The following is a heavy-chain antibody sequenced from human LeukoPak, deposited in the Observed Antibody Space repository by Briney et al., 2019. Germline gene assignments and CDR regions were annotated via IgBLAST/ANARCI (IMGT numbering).Heavy chain of an antibody. J-gene: IGHJ4*02. CDR2: IKQDGSLA. Sequence: GGSLRLSCAASGFTFENYWMHWVRQAPGKGPEWVANIKQDGSLAHYLDSVKGRFTISRDNTNNSLILQMNSLVAEDTAVYYCARWTGVIDQRGQGTPVTVSS. V-gene: IGHV3-7*01. D-gene: IGHD3-10*01. CDR3: ARWTGVIDQ. CDR1: GFTFENYW.